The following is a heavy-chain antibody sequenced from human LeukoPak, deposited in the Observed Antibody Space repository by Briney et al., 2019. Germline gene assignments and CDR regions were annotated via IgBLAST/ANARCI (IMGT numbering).Heavy chain of an antibody. Sequence: SETLSLTCTVSGGSINSFYWSWIRQPAGKGLEWIGRIYSSGRTNYNPSLKSRVTISVDTSKNQFSLKLSSVTAADTAVYYCARRRLYYYGSGSPEGYFDYWGQGTLVTVSS. V-gene: IGHV4-4*07. J-gene: IGHJ4*02. CDR1: GGSINSFY. CDR3: ARRRLYYYGSGSPEGYFDY. CDR2: IYSSGRT. D-gene: IGHD3-10*01.